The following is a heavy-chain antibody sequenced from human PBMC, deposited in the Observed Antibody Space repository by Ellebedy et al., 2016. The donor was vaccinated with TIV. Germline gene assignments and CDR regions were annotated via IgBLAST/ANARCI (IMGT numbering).Heavy chain of an antibody. Sequence: GESLKISCAASGFTFNTYSMNWVRQAPGKGLEWVSYISSSSSSIYYADSVKGRFTISRDNAKNSLYLQMNSLRAEDTAVYYCARDSDYGDYVPYYFDYWGQGTLVTVSS. J-gene: IGHJ4*02. V-gene: IGHV3-48*01. CDR2: ISSSSSSI. CDR3: ARDSDYGDYVPYYFDY. CDR1: GFTFNTYS. D-gene: IGHD4-17*01.